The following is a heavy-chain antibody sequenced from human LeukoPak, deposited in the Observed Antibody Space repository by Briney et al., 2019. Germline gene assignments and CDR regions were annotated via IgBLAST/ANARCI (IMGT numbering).Heavy chain of an antibody. D-gene: IGHD6-13*01. V-gene: IGHV3-21*01. CDR3: ARVSSSWSVVPFDY. CDR2: ISSSSSYI. CDR1: GFTFSSYS. J-gene: IGHJ4*02. Sequence: GGSLRLSCAASGFTFSSYSMNWVRQAPGKGLEWVSSISSSSSYIYYADSVKGRFTISIDNAKNSLYLQMNSLRAEDTAVYYCARVSSSWSVVPFDYWGQGTLVTVSS.